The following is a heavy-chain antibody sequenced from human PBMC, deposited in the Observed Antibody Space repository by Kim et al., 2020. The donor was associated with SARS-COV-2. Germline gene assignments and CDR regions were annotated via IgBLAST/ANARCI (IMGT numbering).Heavy chain of an antibody. V-gene: IGHV3-23*01. Sequence: AASVKGRFAIAKDNSKNTLYLQMNGLRAEDAAVYYCAKARSLSTVVTGFDYWGQGTLVTVSS. D-gene: IGHD2-15*01. J-gene: IGHJ4*02. CDR3: AKARSLSTVVTGFDY.